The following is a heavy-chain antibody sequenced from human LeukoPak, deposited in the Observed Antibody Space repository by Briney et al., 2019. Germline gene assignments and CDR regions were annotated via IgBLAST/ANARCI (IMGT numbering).Heavy chain of an antibody. V-gene: IGHV1-3*01. CDR1: GYTSTSYA. D-gene: IGHD5-18*01. CDR2: INAGNGNT. J-gene: IGHJ4*02. Sequence: ASVKVSCKASGYTSTSYAMHWVRQASGQRLEWMGWINAGNGNTKYSQKFQGRVTITRDTSASTAYMELSSLRSEDTAVYYCARGEIQLWLRFDYWGQGTLVTVSS. CDR3: ARGEIQLWLRFDY.